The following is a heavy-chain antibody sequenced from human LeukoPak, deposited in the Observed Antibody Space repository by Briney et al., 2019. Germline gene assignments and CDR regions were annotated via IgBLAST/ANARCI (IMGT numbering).Heavy chain of an antibody. V-gene: IGHV4-30-4*01. CDR2: IYYSGST. D-gene: IGHD6-19*01. Sequence: PSQTLSLTCTVSGGSIRSGDYYWSWIRQPPGKGLEWIGYIYYSGSTYYNPSLKSRVTISVDTSKNQFSLKLTSVTAADTAVYYCARVVQWQYYFDYWGQGTLVTVSS. CDR3: ARVVQWQYYFDY. J-gene: IGHJ4*02. CDR1: GGSIRSGDYY.